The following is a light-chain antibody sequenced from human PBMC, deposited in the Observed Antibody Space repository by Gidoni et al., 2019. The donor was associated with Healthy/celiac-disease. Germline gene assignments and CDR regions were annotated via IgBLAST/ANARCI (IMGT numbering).Light chain of an antibody. Sequence: SSELTQDPAVSVALGQTVRITCPGDSLRSYYASWYQQKPGQAPVLVIYGKNNRPSGIPDRFSGSSSGNTASLTSTGAQAEDEADYYCNSRDSSGNLVVFGGGTKLTVL. V-gene: IGLV3-19*01. CDR2: GKN. CDR1: SLRSYY. J-gene: IGLJ2*01. CDR3: NSRDSSGNLVV.